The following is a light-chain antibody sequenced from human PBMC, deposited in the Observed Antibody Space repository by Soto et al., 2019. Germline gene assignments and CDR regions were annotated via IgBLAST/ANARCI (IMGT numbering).Light chain of an antibody. J-gene: IGLJ2*01. Sequence: SYELTQPPSVSVSPGQTARITCSGDALPKQYAYWYQQKPGQAPVLVIYKDSERPSGIPERFSGSSSGTTVTLTISGVQAEDVADYYCQSADSSGTYHVVFGGGTKVTVL. CDR2: KDS. V-gene: IGLV3-25*03. CDR3: QSADSSGTYHVV. CDR1: ALPKQY.